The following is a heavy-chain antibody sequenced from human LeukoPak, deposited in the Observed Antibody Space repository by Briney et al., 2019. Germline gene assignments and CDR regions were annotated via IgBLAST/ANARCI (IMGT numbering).Heavy chain of an antibody. V-gene: IGHV3-43*02. J-gene: IGHJ6*02. Sequence: GGSLRLSGAASGFAFHAFGMYWVRQAPGKGREWVSRINSDGGKTYYADSVRGRFTISRDNSKNSLYLQMNSLRTDDAALYYCATWAFYHGLDVWGQGTTVTVSS. CDR3: ATWAFYHGLDV. CDR2: INSDGGKT. D-gene: IGHD1-26*01. CDR1: GFAFHAFG.